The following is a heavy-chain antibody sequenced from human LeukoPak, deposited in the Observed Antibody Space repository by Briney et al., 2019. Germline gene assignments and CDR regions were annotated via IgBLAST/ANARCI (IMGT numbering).Heavy chain of an antibody. V-gene: IGHV4-34*01. CDR1: GGSFSGYY. Sequence: SSETLSLTCAVYGGSFSGYYWSWIRQPPGKGLEWIGEINHSGSTNYNPSLKSRVTISVDTSKNQFSLKLSSVTAADTAVYYCARRIIYYDILTGYYTGPNFDYWGQGTLVTVSS. CDR2: INHSGST. CDR3: ARRIIYYDILTGYYTGPNFDY. J-gene: IGHJ4*02. D-gene: IGHD3-9*01.